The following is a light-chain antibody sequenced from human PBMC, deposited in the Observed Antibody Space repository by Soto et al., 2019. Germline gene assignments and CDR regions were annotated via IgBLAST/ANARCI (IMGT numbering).Light chain of an antibody. Sequence: QSALTQRASVSGSPGQSITIACTGTSIDIGGYNFVSWYQQHPGKAPKLLIYDVGNRPSGVSNRFSGSKSGNTASLTISGLQAEDEAHYYCNSYRTVSTYVFGTGTKLTVL. CDR1: SIDIGGYNF. V-gene: IGLV2-14*01. CDR2: DVG. CDR3: NSYRTVSTYV. J-gene: IGLJ1*01.